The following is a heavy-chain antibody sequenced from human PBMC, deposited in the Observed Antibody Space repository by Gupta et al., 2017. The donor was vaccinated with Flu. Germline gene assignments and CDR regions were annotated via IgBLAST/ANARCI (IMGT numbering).Heavy chain of an antibody. CDR1: GFTFDHYA. J-gene: IGHJ6*02. D-gene: IGHD6-6*01. V-gene: IGHV3-9*01. CDR3: AKDISPSIAARPRVWYYYYGMDV. CDR2: ISWNSGSI. Sequence: EVQLVESGGGLVQPGRSLRLSCAASGFTFDHYAMHCVRKAPGKGLEWVSGISWNSGSIGYADSVKGRFTISRDNAKNSLYLQMNSLRAEDTALYYCAKDISPSIAARPRVWYYYYGMDVWGQGTTVTVAS.